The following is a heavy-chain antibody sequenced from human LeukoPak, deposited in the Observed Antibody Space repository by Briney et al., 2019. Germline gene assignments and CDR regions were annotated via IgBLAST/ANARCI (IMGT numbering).Heavy chain of an antibody. CDR3: ARDYYGSGGFHYYYNMDV. CDR2: MNPNSGNV. J-gene: IGHJ6*03. CDR1: GGTFSSYA. Sequence: GASVKVSCKASGGTFSSYAISWVRQAPGQGLEWMGWMNPNSGNVGYAQKLQGRVTMTRNTSISTAYMELSSLGSEDTAVYYCARDYYGSGGFHYYYNMDVWGEGTTVTISS. D-gene: IGHD3-10*01. V-gene: IGHV1-8*02.